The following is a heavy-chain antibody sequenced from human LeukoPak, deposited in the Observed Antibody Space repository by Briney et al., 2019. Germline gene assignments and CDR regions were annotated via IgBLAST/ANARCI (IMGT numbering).Heavy chain of an antibody. J-gene: IGHJ6*02. D-gene: IGHD3-9*01. CDR3: AKGTRKYYDILTGYHWSRSDYYYGMDV. Sequence: GGSLRLSCAASGFTFDDYAMHWVRQAPGKGLEWVSLISWDGGSTYYADSVKGRFTISRDNSKNSLYLQMNSLRAEDTALYYCAKGTRKYYDILTGYHWSRSDYYYGMDVWGQGTTVTVSS. CDR2: ISWDGGST. V-gene: IGHV3-43D*03. CDR1: GFTFDDYA.